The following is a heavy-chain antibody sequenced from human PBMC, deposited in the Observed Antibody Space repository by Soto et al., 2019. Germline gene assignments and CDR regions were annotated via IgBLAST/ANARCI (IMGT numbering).Heavy chain of an antibody. D-gene: IGHD3-22*01. Sequence: QVQVVQSGAEVKKPGSSVKVSCKASGGTFSNYALNWVRQAPGHGLEWMGAIIPLFGTTNYAQKFQGRVTITADKSTSAAYMELRSLRSEATAVYYCARGVPYYYNSSGFPLNDWGQGTLVTVSS. CDR2: IIPLFGTT. J-gene: IGHJ4*02. CDR1: GGTFSNYA. V-gene: IGHV1-69*06. CDR3: ARGVPYYYNSSGFPLND.